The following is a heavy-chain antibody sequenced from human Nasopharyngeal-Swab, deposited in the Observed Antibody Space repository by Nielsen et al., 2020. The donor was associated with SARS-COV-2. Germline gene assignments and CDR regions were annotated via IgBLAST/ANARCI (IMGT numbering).Heavy chain of an antibody. CDR3: WTYRDLGVRAVIGPFDL. CDR2: INHSGTT. D-gene: IGHD3-10*01. J-gene: IGHJ4*02. CDR1: GGSFSDYY. V-gene: IGHV4-34*01. Sequence: SETLSLTCAVYGGSFSDYYWSWIRQPPGKGLEWIGGINHSGTTNYNTSLKSRVTISVDSSKNQFSLKFSTVTAADTGGYYWWTYRDLGVRAVIGPFDLWGQGTLGTGSS.